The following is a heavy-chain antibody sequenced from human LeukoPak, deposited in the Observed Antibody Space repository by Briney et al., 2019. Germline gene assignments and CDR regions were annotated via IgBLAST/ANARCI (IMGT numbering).Heavy chain of an antibody. CDR2: IIPIFGTA. V-gene: IGHV1-69*13. J-gene: IGHJ5*02. D-gene: IGHD1-14*01. CDR3: ARGLTTAEENWFDP. CDR1: GGTFISYA. Sequence: ASVKVSCKASGGTFISYAISWVRQAPGQGLEWMGGIIPIFGTANYAQKFQGRVTITADESTSTAYMELSSLRSEDTAVYYCARGLTTAEENWFDPWGQGTLVTVSS.